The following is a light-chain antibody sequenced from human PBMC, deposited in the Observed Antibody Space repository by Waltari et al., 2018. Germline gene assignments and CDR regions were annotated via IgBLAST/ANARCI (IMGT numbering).Light chain of an antibody. CDR1: NIGSKN. Sequence: SYELSQPRSVSVALGQTASITCGGNNIGSKNVHWYQQKPGQAPVMVIYEDSNRPSGVPDRLSGSKSGNTATLTISSAQAGDEADYYCQVWDSIIFFGGGTKLTVL. V-gene: IGLV3-9*01. CDR3: QVWDSIIF. J-gene: IGLJ2*01. CDR2: EDS.